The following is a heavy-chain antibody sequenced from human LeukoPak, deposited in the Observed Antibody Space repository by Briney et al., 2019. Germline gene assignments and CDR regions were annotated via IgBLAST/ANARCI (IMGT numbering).Heavy chain of an antibody. V-gene: IGHV3-11*04. CDR1: GFNLSDYY. Sequence: PGGSLRLSCAASGFNLSDYYMSWIRQAPGKGLEWLSCISISGGTIFYADSVKGRFTISRDNAKNSLYLQMNSLRDEDTAVYYCARGTGTYYYWGQGTLVTVSS. CDR2: ISISGGTI. J-gene: IGHJ4*02. D-gene: IGHD1-1*01. CDR3: ARGTGTYYY.